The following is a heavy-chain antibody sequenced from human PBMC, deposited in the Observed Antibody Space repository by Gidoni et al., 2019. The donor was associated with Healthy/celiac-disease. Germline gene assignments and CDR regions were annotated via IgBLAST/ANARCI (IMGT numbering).Heavy chain of an antibody. V-gene: IGHV3-64D*06. Sequence: EVQLVESGGGLVQPGGSLRLSCSASGFTFSSYAMHWVRQAPGKGLEYVSAISSNGGSTYYADSVKGRFTISRDNSKNTLYLQMSSLRAEDTAVYYCVKADQAVKEMTTVVKRTLIAGSNFDYWGQGTLVTVSS. J-gene: IGHJ4*02. CDR2: ISSNGGST. CDR3: VKADQAVKEMTTVVKRTLIAGSNFDY. CDR1: GFTFSSYA. D-gene: IGHD4-17*01.